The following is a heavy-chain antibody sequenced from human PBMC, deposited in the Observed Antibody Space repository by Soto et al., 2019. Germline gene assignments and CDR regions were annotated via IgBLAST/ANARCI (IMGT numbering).Heavy chain of an antibody. D-gene: IGHD1-26*01. J-gene: IGHJ5*02. CDR2: INQSGSP. Sequence: SETLSLTCAVSSGTISSSNWWTWVRQPPGKGLEWIGEINQSGSPNYNPSLRSRVTISVDKSKSQFFLKLSSVTAADTAIYFCAGLGMGAANREFDPWGQGTLVTVSS. CDR3: AGLGMGAANREFDP. CDR1: SGTISSSNW. V-gene: IGHV4-4*02.